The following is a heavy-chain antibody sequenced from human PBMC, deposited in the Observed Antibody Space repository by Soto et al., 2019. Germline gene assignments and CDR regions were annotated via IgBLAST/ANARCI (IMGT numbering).Heavy chain of an antibody. CDR3: AVLKYSSSPTRPVFGY. CDR2: ISGSGGNT. CDR1: GFIFSSYA. Sequence: EVQLLESGGGLVQPGGSPRLSCAVSGFIFSSYAMSWVRQSPGKGLEWVSTISGSGGNTYYADSVKGRFTISRDNSKNTLFLQLNSLRAEDTAVYHCAVLKYSSSPTRPVFGYWGQGTLVTVSS. J-gene: IGHJ4*02. V-gene: IGHV3-23*01. D-gene: IGHD6-6*01.